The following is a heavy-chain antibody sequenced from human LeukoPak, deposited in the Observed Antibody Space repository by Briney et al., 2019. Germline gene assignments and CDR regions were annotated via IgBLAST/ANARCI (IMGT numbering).Heavy chain of an antibody. CDR3: AGRRRNGYNYSDY. CDR2: INSDGSST. D-gene: IGHD5-24*01. V-gene: IGHV3-74*01. Sequence: SGGSLRLSCAVSGFTFSSYWMYWVRQAPGKGLVWVSRINSDGSSTVYADSVKGRLTISRDNAKNTLYLQMNSLRAEDTAVYYCAGRRRNGYNYSDYWGQGTLVTVSS. CDR1: GFTFSSYW. J-gene: IGHJ4*02.